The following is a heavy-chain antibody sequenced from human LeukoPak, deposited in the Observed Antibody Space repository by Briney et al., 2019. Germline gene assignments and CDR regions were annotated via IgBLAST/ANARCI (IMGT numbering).Heavy chain of an antibody. CDR1: GGSISSSSDY. CDR2: IYYRGST. J-gene: IGHJ5*02. D-gene: IGHD2-15*01. CDR3: ARQLYCSGGSCYSYSWFDP. V-gene: IGHV4-39*01. Sequence: SETLSLTCTVSGGSISSSSDYWGWIRQPPGKGLEWIGSIYYRGSTYYNPSLKSRVTISVDTSKNQFSLKLSSVTAADTAVYYCARQLYCSGGSCYSYSWFDPWGQGTLVTVSS.